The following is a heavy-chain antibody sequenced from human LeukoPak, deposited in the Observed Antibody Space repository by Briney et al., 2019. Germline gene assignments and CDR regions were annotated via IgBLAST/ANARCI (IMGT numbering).Heavy chain of an antibody. J-gene: IGHJ4*02. V-gene: IGHV3-30*02. CDR2: IRYDGRNK. Sequence: GGSLRLSCAASGFTFSSYGMHWVRQAPGKGLDWVAFIRYDGRNKYYADSVKGRFTISRDNSKNTLYLQMNSLRAEDTAVYYCAKDIYGGNSVFDYWGQGTLVTVSS. D-gene: IGHD4-23*01. CDR1: GFTFSSYG. CDR3: AKDIYGGNSVFDY.